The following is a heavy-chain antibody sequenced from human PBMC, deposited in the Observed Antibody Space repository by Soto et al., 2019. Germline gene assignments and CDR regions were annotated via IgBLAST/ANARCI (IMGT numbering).Heavy chain of an antibody. Sequence: QVQLVQSGTVVQRRGSSVKVSCQASGGTFSSHGMAWVRQAPGQGLEWMGGIIPTFGTPTYAPKCQGRVTITADKSTNTAYMELSSLRSEDTGVYYCARERSAQYFDFWGQGTLITVSS. CDR1: GGTFSSHG. CDR2: IIPTFGTP. CDR3: ARERSAQYFDF. V-gene: IGHV1-69*06. D-gene: IGHD1-26*01. J-gene: IGHJ4*02.